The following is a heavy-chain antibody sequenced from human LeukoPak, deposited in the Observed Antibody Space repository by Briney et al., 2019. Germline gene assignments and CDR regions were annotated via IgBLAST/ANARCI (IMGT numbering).Heavy chain of an antibody. J-gene: IGHJ4*02. Sequence: GGSLRLSCAASGFTFSSYAMSWVRQAPGKGLEWVSSISSSSSYIYYADSVKGRFTISRDNAKNSLYLQMNSLRAEDTAVYYCARDLDGDYYFDYWGQGTLVTVSS. CDR1: GFTFSSYA. CDR3: ARDLDGDYYFDY. D-gene: IGHD4-17*01. CDR2: ISSSSSYI. V-gene: IGHV3-21*01.